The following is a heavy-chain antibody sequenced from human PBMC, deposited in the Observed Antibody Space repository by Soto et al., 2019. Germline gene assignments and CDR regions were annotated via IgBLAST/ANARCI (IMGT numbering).Heavy chain of an antibody. CDR1: GFSLTTSGVG. CDR2: IYWDDDK. J-gene: IGHJ4*02. Sequence: QITLNESGPTQVKPRQTLTLTCTFSGFSLTTSGVGVGWIRQSPGKAPERLALIYWDDDKRYSPSLKSRLTITKDTSKNQVVLTMADLDTADTATYYCAHRVLRTVFGLVTTTAIYFDFWGQGTPVAVSS. D-gene: IGHD3-3*01. CDR3: AHRVLRTVFGLVTTTAIYFDF. V-gene: IGHV2-5*02.